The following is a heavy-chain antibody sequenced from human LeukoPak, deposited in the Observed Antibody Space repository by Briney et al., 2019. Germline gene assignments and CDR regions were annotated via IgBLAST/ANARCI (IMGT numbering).Heavy chain of an antibody. J-gene: IGHJ4*02. CDR1: GGTFSSYA. CDR3: AREGPYSGSYHGLDY. CDR2: IIPILGIA. V-gene: IGHV1-69*04. Sequence: SVKVSCKASGGTFSSYAISWVRQAPGQGPEWMGRIIPILGIANYAQKFQGRVTITADKSTSTAYMELSSLRSEDTAVYYCAREGPYSGSYHGLDYWGQGTLVTVSS. D-gene: IGHD1-26*01.